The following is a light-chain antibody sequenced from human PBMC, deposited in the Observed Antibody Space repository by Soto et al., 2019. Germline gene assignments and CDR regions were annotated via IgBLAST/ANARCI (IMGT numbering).Light chain of an antibody. J-gene: IGLJ1*01. CDR2: EVS. CDR3: GSYTSTSSYV. Sequence: SVLTQPASVSGSPGQSITISCTGTSSDIGNYNYVSWYQQHPGKAPKLMISEVSNRPSGVSNRFSGSKSGNTASLTISGLQAEDEADYYCGSYTSTSSYVFGGGTKVTVL. V-gene: IGLV2-14*01. CDR1: SSDIGNYNY.